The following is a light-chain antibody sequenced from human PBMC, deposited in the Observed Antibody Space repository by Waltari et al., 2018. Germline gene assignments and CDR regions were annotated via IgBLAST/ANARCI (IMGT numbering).Light chain of an antibody. Sequence: SFVLTQPPSVSVAPGKTAMITCGGNNIGSKSVHWYQQKPGQAPVLVIYHDKDRPSGLPQRFSGSNSENTATLTISRVEAGDEADYFCQLWDSNSDHWVFGGGTKLTVL. CDR1: NIGSKS. CDR2: HDK. V-gene: IGLV3-21*04. CDR3: QLWDSNSDHWV. J-gene: IGLJ3*02.